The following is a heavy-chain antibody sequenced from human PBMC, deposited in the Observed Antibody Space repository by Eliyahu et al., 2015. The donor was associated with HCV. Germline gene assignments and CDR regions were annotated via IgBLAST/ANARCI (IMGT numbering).Heavy chain of an antibody. V-gene: IGHV1-46*01. CDR1: GYTFTXYY. CDR3: ARDNSAFDI. J-gene: IGHJ3*02. Sequence: QVQLVQSGAEVKKPXXSVKLSCKTSGYTFTXYYMHWVRQAPGQGLEWMGMIYPSDGSTSYAQKFQGRFTMTRDTSTTTIYMELSSLTSEDTAVYYCARDNSAFDIWGQGTMVTVSS. CDR2: IYPSDGST.